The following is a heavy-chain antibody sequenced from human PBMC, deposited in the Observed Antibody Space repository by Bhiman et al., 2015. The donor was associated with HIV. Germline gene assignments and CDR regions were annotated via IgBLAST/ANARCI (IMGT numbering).Heavy chain of an antibody. J-gene: IGHJ4*02. CDR1: GFTFDDYA. CDR3: AREPGGTTEGRFDY. V-gene: IGHV3-9*01. D-gene: IGHD1-7*01. CDR2: ISWNSGSI. Sequence: EVQLVESGGGLVQPGRSLRLSCAASGFTFDDYAMHWVRQAPGKGLEWVSGISWNSGSIGYADSVKGRFTISRDNAKNSLSLQMNSLRAEDTAVYYCAREPGGTTEGRFDYWGQGTLVTVSS.